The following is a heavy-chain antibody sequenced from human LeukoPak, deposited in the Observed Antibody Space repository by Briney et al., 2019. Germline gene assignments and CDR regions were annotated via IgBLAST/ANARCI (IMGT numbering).Heavy chain of an antibody. CDR1: GYTFTGYY. CDR2: INPNSGGT. D-gene: IGHD3-10*01. V-gene: IGHV1-2*02. Sequence: ASVKVSCKASGYTFTGYYMHWVRQAPGQGLEWMGWINPNSGGTNYAQKFQGRVTMTRDTSISTAYMELSRLRSDDTAVYYCARGSSGSGSYYIAFYYYYYGMDVWGQGTTVTVSS. J-gene: IGHJ6*02. CDR3: ARGSSGSGSYYIAFYYYYYGMDV.